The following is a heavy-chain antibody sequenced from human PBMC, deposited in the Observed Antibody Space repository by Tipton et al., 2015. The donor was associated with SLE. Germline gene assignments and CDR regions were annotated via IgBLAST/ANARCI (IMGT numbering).Heavy chain of an antibody. V-gene: IGHV4-34*01. CDR1: GGSFSGYY. CDR2: IYYSGST. D-gene: IGHD6-13*01. J-gene: IGHJ5*02. Sequence: TLSLTCAVYGGSFSGYYWSWIRQPPGKGLEWIGSIYYSGSTYYNPSLKSRVTISVDTSKNQFSLKLSSVTAADTAVYYCARVRAAGTTTISRSWFDPWGQGTLVTVSS. CDR3: ARVRAAGTTTISRSWFDP.